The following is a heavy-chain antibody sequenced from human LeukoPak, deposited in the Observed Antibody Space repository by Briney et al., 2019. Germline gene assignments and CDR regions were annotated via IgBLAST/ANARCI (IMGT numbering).Heavy chain of an antibody. V-gene: IGHV4-30-2*01. CDR1: GGSISSGGYY. CDR3: AMTNVYNWFDP. J-gene: IGHJ5*02. CDR2: IYHSGST. Sequence: PSETLSLTCTVSGGSISSGGYYWSWIRQPPGKGLEWIGYIYHSGSTYYNPSLKSRVTISVDRSKNQFSLKLSSVTAADTAVYYCAMTNVYNWFDPWGQGTLVTVSS.